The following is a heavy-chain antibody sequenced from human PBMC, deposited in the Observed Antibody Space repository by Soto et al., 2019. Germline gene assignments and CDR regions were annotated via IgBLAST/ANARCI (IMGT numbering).Heavy chain of an antibody. CDR3: ARGPVGRYGPNDY. J-gene: IGHJ4*02. CDR1: GFTLSSYW. Sequence: GGSLRLSCAASGFTLSSYWMNWVRQAPGKGLEWVANIKQDGSEKYYVDSVKGRFTISRDNAKNSLYLQMNSLRAEDTAVYYCARGPVGRYGPNDYWGQGTLVTV. CDR2: IKQDGSEK. D-gene: IGHD5-18*01. V-gene: IGHV3-7*01.